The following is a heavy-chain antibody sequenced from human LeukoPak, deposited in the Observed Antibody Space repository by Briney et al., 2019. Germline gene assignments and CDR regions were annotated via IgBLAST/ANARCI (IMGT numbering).Heavy chain of an antibody. D-gene: IGHD3-10*01. CDR3: ARVRGVTRYFDY. Sequence: SETLSLTCTVSGGSISSYYWSWIRQPPGKGLEWIGYIYYSGSTNYNPSLKSRVTISVDTSKNQFSLKLSSVTAADTAVYYCARVRGVTRYFDYWGQGTLVTVSS. CDR2: IYYSGST. V-gene: IGHV4-59*01. J-gene: IGHJ4*02. CDR1: GGSISSYY.